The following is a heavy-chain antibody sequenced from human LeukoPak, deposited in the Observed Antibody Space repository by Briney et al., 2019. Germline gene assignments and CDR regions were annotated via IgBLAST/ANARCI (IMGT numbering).Heavy chain of an antibody. V-gene: IGHV1-46*01. J-gene: IGHJ6*03. CDR2: INPSGGST. CDR3: ARGDSGYDLIQTGDYMDV. Sequence: GASVKVSCKASGYTFTSYYMHWVRQAPGQGLEWMGIINPSGGSTSYAQKFQGRVTMTRDMSTSTVYMELSSLRSEDTAVYYCARGDSGYDLIQTGDYMDVWGKGTTVTVSS. CDR1: GYTFTSYY. D-gene: IGHD5-12*01.